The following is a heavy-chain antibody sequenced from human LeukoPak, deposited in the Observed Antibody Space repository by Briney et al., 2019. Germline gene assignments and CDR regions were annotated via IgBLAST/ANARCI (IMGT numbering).Heavy chain of an antibody. CDR3: ARDAIAAAGSYFDY. V-gene: IGHV3-21*01. Sequence: PGGSLRLSCAASGFTFSSYSMNWVRQAPGKGLEWVSSISSSSSYIYYADSVKGRFTISRDNAKNSLYLQVNSLRAEDTAVYYCARDAIAAAGSYFDYWGQGTLVTVSS. J-gene: IGHJ4*02. D-gene: IGHD6-13*01. CDR1: GFTFSSYS. CDR2: ISSSSSYI.